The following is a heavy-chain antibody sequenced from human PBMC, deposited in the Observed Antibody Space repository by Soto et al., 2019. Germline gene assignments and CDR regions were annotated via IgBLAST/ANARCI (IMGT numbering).Heavy chain of an antibody. V-gene: IGHV3-11*01. Sequence: GGSLRLSCAASGFTFSDYYMSWIRQAPGKGLEWVSYISSSGSTIYYADSVKGRFTISRDNAKNSLYLQMNSLRAEDTAVYYCARVFGFLEWLLTDYYFDYWGQGTLVTVSS. CDR1: GFTFSDYY. D-gene: IGHD3-3*01. CDR2: ISSSGSTI. J-gene: IGHJ4*02. CDR3: ARVFGFLEWLLTDYYFDY.